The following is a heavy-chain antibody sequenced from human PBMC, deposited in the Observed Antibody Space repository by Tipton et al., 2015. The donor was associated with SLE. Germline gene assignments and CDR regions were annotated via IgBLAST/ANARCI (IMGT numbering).Heavy chain of an antibody. CDR3: ARGGYYFDSDGVDY. J-gene: IGHJ4*02. CDR1: GGSFTGYY. Sequence: TLSLTCAVSGGSFTGYYWSWIRQTPGKGLEWIGEIIHSGTAHYNPSLKSRVTISIDTSKNQFSLRLISVTAADTAVYYCARGGYYFDSDGVDYWGQGILVTVSS. D-gene: IGHD3-22*01. CDR2: IIHSGTA. V-gene: IGHV4-34*01.